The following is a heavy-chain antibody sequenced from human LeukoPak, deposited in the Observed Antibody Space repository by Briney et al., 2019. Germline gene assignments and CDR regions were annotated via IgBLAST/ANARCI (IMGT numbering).Heavy chain of an antibody. D-gene: IGHD1-1*01. J-gene: IGHJ4*02. Sequence: GGSLRLSCAASGITFSNAWMTWIRQAPGKGLEWVSAIRGSGVATFYADSVKGRFTISRDNSRNTLYLQMNSLRAEDTAVYFCASRVDTTLVWGQGTLVTVSS. CDR2: IRGSGVAT. CDR1: GITFSNAW. V-gene: IGHV3-23*01. CDR3: ASRVDTTLV.